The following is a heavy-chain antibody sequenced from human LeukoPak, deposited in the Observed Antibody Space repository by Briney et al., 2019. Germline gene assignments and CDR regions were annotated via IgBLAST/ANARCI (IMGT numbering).Heavy chain of an antibody. CDR3: AKDTGYSSGWNWFDP. CDR2: ISWNSGSI. Sequence: GGSLRLSCAASGFTFSSYAMSWVRQAPGKGPEWVSGISWNSGSIGYADSVKGRFTISRDNAKNSLYLQMNSLRAEDTALYYCAKDTGYSSGWNWFDPWGQGTLVTVSS. V-gene: IGHV3-9*01. CDR1: GFTFSSYA. J-gene: IGHJ5*02. D-gene: IGHD6-19*01.